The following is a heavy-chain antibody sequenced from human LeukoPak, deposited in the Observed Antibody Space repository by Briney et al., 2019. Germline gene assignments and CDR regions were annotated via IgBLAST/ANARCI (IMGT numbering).Heavy chain of an antibody. CDR2: ISANSLHI. CDR1: GFIFSDQS. V-gene: IGHV3-21*01. Sequence: GGSLRLSCAASGFIFSDQSMNWVRQAPGKGLEWVSSISANSLHIFYADSVKGRFTISRDNAENSLYLQMNSLRVEDTAVYYCARAPTVLVGYCSSSSCQADYWGQGTLVTVSS. D-gene: IGHD2-2*01. CDR3: ARAPTVLVGYCSSSSCQADY. J-gene: IGHJ4*02.